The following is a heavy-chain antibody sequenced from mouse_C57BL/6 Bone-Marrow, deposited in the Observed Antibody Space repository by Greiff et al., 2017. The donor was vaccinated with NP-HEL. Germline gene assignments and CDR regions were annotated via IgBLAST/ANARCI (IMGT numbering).Heavy chain of an antibody. V-gene: IGHV1-59*01. CDR2: IDPSDSYT. D-gene: IGHD1-2*01. CDR3: ARKLRHYYFDY. Sequence: VQLQQPGAELVRPGTSVKLSCTASGYTFTSYWMHWVKQRPGQGLEWIGVIDPSDSYTNYNQKFKGKATLTVDTSSSTAYMQLSSLTSEDSAVYYCARKLRHYYFDYWGQGTTLTVSS. CDR1: GYTFTSYW. J-gene: IGHJ2*01.